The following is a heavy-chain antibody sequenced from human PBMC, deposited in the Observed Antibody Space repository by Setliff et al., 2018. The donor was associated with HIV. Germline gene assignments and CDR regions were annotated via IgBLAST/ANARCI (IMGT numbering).Heavy chain of an antibody. V-gene: IGHV1-3*01. CDR1: GYSFTSYT. Sequence: EASVKVSCKASGYSFTSYTIHWVRQAPGQRLEWMGWINAGNGNTKYSQKFRGRVTFTRDTSASTAYMELSGLGFEDTAVYYCARGTMVRGVIYYYYGMDVWGQGTTVTVSS. CDR3: ARGTMVRGVIYYYYGMDV. J-gene: IGHJ6*02. D-gene: IGHD3-10*01. CDR2: INAGNGNT.